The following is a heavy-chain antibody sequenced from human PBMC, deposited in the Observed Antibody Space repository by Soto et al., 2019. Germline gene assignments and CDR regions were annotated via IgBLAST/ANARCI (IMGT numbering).Heavy chain of an antibody. Sequence: QVQLVQSGAEVKKPGSSVKVSCKASGGGFNSYAFSWVRQAPGQGLEWMGALIPSFGTANYAQKFQGRVTITADESTTTVYMDLSSLTPDDTAMYFCARAGDCSGGSCYPFILDYWGQGTQVTVSS. J-gene: IGHJ4*02. CDR1: GGGFNSYA. D-gene: IGHD2-15*01. V-gene: IGHV1-69*01. CDR2: LIPSFGTA. CDR3: ARAGDCSGGSCYPFILDY.